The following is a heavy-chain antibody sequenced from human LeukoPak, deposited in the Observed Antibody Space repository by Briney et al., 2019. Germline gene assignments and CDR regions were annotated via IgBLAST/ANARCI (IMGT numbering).Heavy chain of an antibody. CDR3: ARGSPGGIQLWSDFDY. V-gene: IGHV3-30-3*01. CDR2: ISYDGSNK. J-gene: IGHJ4*02. CDR1: GFTFSSYA. Sequence: PGGSLRLSCAASGFTFSSYAMHWVLQAPGKGLEWVAVISYDGSNKYYADSVKGRFTISRDNSKNTLYLQMNSLRAEDTAVYYCARGSPGGIQLWSDFDYWGQGTLVTVSS. D-gene: IGHD5-18*01.